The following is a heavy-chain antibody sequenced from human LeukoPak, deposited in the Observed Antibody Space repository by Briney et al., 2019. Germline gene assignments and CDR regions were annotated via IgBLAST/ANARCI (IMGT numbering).Heavy chain of an antibody. V-gene: IGHV3-30*18. CDR1: GFTFSSYG. CDR3: AKDRGCSSTSCYDHYFDY. D-gene: IGHD2-2*01. J-gene: IGHJ4*02. Sequence: GRSLRLSCAASGFTFSSYGMHWGRQAPGKGLGWVAVISYDGSNKYYADSVKGRFTISRDNSKNTLYLQMNSLRAEDTAEYYCAKDRGCSSTSCYDHYFDYWGQGTLVTVSS. CDR2: ISYDGSNK.